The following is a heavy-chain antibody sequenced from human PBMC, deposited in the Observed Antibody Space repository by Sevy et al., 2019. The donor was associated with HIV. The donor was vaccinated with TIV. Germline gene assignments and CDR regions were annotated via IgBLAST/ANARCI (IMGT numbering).Heavy chain of an antibody. D-gene: IGHD2-15*01. CDR3: AREESNRRMVDY. J-gene: IGHJ4*02. Sequence: ASVKVSCKASGYTFTGYYMHWVRQAPGQGLEWMGWINPNSGGTNYAQKFQGRVTMTRDTSISTAYMEPSRLRSDDTAVYYCAREESNRRMVDYWGQGTLVTVSS. CDR1: GYTFTGYY. V-gene: IGHV1-2*02. CDR2: INPNSGGT.